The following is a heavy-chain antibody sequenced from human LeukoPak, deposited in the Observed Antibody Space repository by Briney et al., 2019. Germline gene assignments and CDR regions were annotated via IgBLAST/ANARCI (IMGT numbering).Heavy chain of an antibody. J-gene: IGHJ4*02. V-gene: IGHV1-18*01. CDR2: ISAYNGNT. Sequence: ASVKVSCTASAYTFTSNGISWVRHAPGQGLGWMGWISAYNGNTNYAQKLQGRVTITTDTSTSTAYMELRSLRSDDTGVYYCARDSKRITIRVKTIVYWGQGTVVSVS. D-gene: IGHD3-10*01. CDR3: ARDSKRITIRVKTIVY. CDR1: AYTFTSNG.